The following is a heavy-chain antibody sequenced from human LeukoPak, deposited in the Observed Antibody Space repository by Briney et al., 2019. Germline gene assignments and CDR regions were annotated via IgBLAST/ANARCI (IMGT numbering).Heavy chain of an antibody. J-gene: IGHJ4*02. Sequence: SETLSLTCTVSGGSISSYYWSWIRQPPGKGLEWIGYIYYSGSTNYNPSLKSRVTISVDTSKNQFSLKLSSVTAADTAVYYCARGPARLDYWGRGTLVTVSS. CDR3: ARGPARLDY. CDR1: GGSISSYY. V-gene: IGHV4-59*01. CDR2: IYYSGST.